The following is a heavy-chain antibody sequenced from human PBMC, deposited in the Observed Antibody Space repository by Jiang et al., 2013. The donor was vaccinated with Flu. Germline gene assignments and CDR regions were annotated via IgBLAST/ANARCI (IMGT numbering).Heavy chain of an antibody. CDR3: ARGNLFVVDY. V-gene: IGHV6-1*01. Sequence: RTYYRSKWYNDYAVSVKSRITINPDTSKNQFSLQLNSVTPEDTAVYYCARGNLFVVDYWGQGTLVTVSS. D-gene: IGHD2-21*01. CDR2: TYYRSKWYN. J-gene: IGHJ4*02.